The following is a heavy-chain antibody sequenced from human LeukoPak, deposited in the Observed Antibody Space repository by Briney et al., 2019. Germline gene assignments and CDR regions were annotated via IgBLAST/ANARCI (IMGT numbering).Heavy chain of an antibody. CDR3: ARLTRAGHSFYYGMDV. CDR2: FYYSGGT. J-gene: IGHJ6*02. Sequence: SETLSLTCTVSGGSISNDYWNWIRQPPGKGLEWLGYFYYSGGTYYNSSLKSRVAISVDTSKNQFSLRLSSVTAADTALYYCARLTRAGHSFYYGMDVWGQGTTVIVSS. CDR1: GGSISNDY. V-gene: IGHV4-59*08.